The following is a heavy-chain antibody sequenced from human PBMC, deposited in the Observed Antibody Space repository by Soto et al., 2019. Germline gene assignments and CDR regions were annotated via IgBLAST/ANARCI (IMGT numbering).Heavy chain of an antibody. V-gene: IGHV4-30-4*01. Sequence: QVQLQESGPGLVKPSQTLSLTCTVSGGSISSGDYCWSWIRQPPGKALDWFGYIYYSGSTYYNPSLKSRVTISVDTSKNQFSLKLSSVTAADTAVYYCAREDVTTTEFDYWGQGTLVTVSS. J-gene: IGHJ4*02. CDR2: IYYSGST. CDR3: AREDVTTTEFDY. D-gene: IGHD4-17*01. CDR1: GGSISSGDYC.